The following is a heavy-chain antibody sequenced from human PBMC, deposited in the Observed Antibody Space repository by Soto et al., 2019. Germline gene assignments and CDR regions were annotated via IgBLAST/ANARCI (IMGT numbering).Heavy chain of an antibody. CDR3: AKDLGVVITSFDY. CDR1: GFTFSGYG. V-gene: IGHV3-30*18. J-gene: IGHJ4*02. CDR2: ISYDGNNK. D-gene: IGHD3-22*01. Sequence: PGGSLRLSCEASGFTFSGYGMHWVRQAPGKGLEWVAVISYDGNNKYYIDSVKGRFTISRDNSKNTLYLQMNSLRAEDTAVYYCAKDLGVVITSFDYWGQGTLVTVSS.